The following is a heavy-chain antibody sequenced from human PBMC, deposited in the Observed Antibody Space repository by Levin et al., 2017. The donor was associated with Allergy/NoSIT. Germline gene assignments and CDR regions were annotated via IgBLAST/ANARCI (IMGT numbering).Heavy chain of an antibody. D-gene: IGHD4-23*01. Sequence: ESLKISCTVSGCSIISPNYYWGWIRQPPGKGLEWIGSIYYTGSSHYNPSLQSRVTISVDTSKDHFPLNLSSVTAADTAVYYCARSSSVEWFDPWGQGTLVTVSS. J-gene: IGHJ5*02. CDR2: IYYTGSS. V-gene: IGHV4-39*02. CDR1: GCSIISPNYY. CDR3: ARSSSVEWFDP.